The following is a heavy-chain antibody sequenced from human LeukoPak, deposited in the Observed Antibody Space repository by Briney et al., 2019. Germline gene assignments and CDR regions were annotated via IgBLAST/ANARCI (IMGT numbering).Heavy chain of an antibody. CDR3: AVNFA. V-gene: IGHV3-21*01. CDR2: ISGSSSYI. J-gene: IGHJ5*01. D-gene: IGHD3/OR15-3a*01. CDR1: GFTFSSYS. Sequence: GGSLRLSCAASGFTFSSYSMNWVRQAPGKGLEWVSSISGSSSYIYYADSVKGRFTISRDNAENSLYLQMNSLRPEDTAIYYCAVNFAWGRGTLVTVSS.